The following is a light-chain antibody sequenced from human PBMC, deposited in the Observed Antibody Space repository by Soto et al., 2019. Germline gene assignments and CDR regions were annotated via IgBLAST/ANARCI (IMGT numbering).Light chain of an antibody. CDR2: RVS. CDR3: MQGTNWPGT. CDR1: QSLVSSNGNTY. J-gene: IGKJ1*01. Sequence: DVVMTQTPLSLPVTLGQSASISCRSSQSLVSSNGNTYLNWFQQRPGQSPRRLIYRVSNRDSGVPDRFSGSGSGPDFTLKISRVEADDVGVYYCMQGTNWPGTFGQGTKVEIK. V-gene: IGKV2-30*01.